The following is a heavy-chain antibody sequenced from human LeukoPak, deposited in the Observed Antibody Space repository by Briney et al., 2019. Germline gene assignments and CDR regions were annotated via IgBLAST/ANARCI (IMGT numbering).Heavy chain of an antibody. CDR3: ARHRPYYDFWSGYRPPPRDLYYFDY. Sequence: SETLSLTCAVYGGSFSGYYWSWIRQPPGKGLEWIGEINHSGSTNYNPSLKSRVTISVDTSKNQFSLKLSSVTAANTAVYYCARHRPYYDFWSGYRPPPRDLYYFDYWGQGTLVTVSS. J-gene: IGHJ4*02. D-gene: IGHD3-3*01. CDR1: GGSFSGYY. CDR2: INHSGST. V-gene: IGHV4-34*01.